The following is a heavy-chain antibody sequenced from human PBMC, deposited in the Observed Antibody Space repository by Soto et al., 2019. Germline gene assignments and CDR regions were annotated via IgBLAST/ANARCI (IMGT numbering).Heavy chain of an antibody. CDR2: IYYSGST. V-gene: IGHV4-31*11. J-gene: IGHJ6*02. D-gene: IGHD3-10*01. CDR1: RGSISSGCYH. Sequence: TLSLNCAVFRGSISSGCYHWSWIRQHPGKGLEWIGYIYYSGSTYYNPSLKSRVTISVDTSKNQFSLKLSSVTAADTAVYYCARDAKTRGYYYYGMDVWGQGTTVTVSS. CDR3: ARDAKTRGYYYYGMDV.